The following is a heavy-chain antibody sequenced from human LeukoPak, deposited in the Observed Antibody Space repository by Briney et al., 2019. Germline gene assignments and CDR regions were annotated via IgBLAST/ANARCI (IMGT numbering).Heavy chain of an antibody. CDR3: ARDKKSGESSEIDY. J-gene: IGHJ4*02. V-gene: IGHV3-74*03. Sequence: GGSLRLSCAASGFTFSNYWVHWVRQAPGKGLVWVSRINRDGTITKYADSVKGRFTVSRDNAKNTLNLQMNSLRAEDTAVYYCARDKKSGESSEIDYWGQGTLVTASS. D-gene: IGHD3-10*01. CDR1: GFTFSNYW. CDR2: INRDGTIT.